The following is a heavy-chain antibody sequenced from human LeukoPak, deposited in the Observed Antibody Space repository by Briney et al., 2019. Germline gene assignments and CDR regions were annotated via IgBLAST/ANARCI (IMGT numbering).Heavy chain of an antibody. V-gene: IGHV1-18*01. CDR2: IGANNANR. Sequence: ASVKVSCKASGYTFTNYGISWVRQAPGQELEWMGWIGANNANRNYAQKVQGRVTMTTDTSTSTAYMEVRSLRSDDTAVYYCVRDRYCTNGVCTEWFDPWGQGTLVTVSS. CDR3: VRDRYCTNGVCTEWFDP. CDR1: GYTFTNYG. D-gene: IGHD2-8*01. J-gene: IGHJ5*02.